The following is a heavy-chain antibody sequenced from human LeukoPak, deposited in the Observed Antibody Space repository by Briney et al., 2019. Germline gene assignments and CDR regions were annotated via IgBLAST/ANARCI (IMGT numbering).Heavy chain of an antibody. Sequence: GGSLRLSCAASGFTFSSYNMIWVRQAPGKGLEWVSSISSTSSDIYYADSVKGRFAISRDNAKNSLYLQMNSLRVEDTAVYYCARDHNYAFDNWGQGTLVSVAS. J-gene: IGHJ4*02. D-gene: IGHD1-1*01. V-gene: IGHV3-21*01. CDR2: ISSTSSDI. CDR1: GFTFSSYN. CDR3: ARDHNYAFDN.